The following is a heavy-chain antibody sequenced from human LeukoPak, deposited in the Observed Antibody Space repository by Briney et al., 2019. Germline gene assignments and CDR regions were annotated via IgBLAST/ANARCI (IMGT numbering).Heavy chain of an antibody. V-gene: IGHV1-18*01. CDR1: GYSFVSYG. D-gene: IGHD1-20*01. CDR2: ISAYNGKT. J-gene: IGHJ4*02. Sequence: ASVNVSCKASGYSFVSYGISWVRQAPGQGLEWMGWISAYNGKTDVAQKLRGRVTMTTDTSTSTAYMELRGLRSDDTAVYYCMRDFRGINNWNDRLDYWGQGTLLTVSS. CDR3: MRDFRGINNWNDRLDY.